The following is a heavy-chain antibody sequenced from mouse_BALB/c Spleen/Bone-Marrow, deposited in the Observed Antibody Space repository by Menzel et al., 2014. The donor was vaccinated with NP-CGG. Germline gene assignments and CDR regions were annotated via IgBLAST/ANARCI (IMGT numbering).Heavy chain of an antibody. Sequence: VHLVESGAELVRPGSSVKISCKASGYAFSGYWMNWVKQRPGQGLEWIGQIYPGDGDTDYNGKFKGKATLTADKSSSTAYMQLSSLTSEDSAVYFCARGGISVDYWGQGTPLTVSS. V-gene: IGHV1-80*01. CDR3: ARGGISVDY. CDR2: IYPGDGDT. CDR1: GYAFSGYW. J-gene: IGHJ2*01.